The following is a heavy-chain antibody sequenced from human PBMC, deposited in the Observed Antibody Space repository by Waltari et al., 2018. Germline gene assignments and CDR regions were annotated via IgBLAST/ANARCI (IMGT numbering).Heavy chain of an antibody. CDR1: GFTVSSTY. CDR3: TTRVAISGVPGMPDY. V-gene: IGHV3-53*01. J-gene: IGHJ4*02. Sequence: EVQLVESGGGLIQAGGSLRLSCAASGFTVSSTYMAWVRQAPGKGREAVAISDSHGTTAYADSVKGRFTISRDNSKNTLFLQMSSVRVDDTAMYYCTTRVAISGVPGMPDYWGQGTLVTVSS. CDR2: SDSHGTT. D-gene: IGHD2-15*01.